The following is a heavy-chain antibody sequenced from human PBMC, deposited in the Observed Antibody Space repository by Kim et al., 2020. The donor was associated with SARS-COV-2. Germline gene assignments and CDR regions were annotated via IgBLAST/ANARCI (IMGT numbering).Heavy chain of an antibody. CDR2: HSGST. CDR3: ARGVLDY. V-gene: IGHV4-34*01. J-gene: IGHJ4*02. Sequence: HSGSTNYTPSLKSRVTISVDTSKNQFSLKLSSVTAADTAVYYCARGVLDYWGQGTLVTVSS.